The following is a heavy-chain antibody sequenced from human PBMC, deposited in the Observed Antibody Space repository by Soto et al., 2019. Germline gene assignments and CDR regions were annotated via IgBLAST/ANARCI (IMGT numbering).Heavy chain of an antibody. J-gene: IGHJ6*02. CDR1: GYTFTGYY. CDR2: INPNSGGT. V-gene: IGHV1-2*04. CDR3: ARDLLGYCTNGVCPGGPYYYYGMDV. Sequence: ASVKVSCKASGYTFTGYYMHWVRQAPGQGLEWMGWINPNSGGTNYAQKFQGWVTMTRDTSISAAYMELSRLRSDDTAVYYCARDLLGYCTNGVCPGGPYYYYGMDVWGQGTTVTVSS. D-gene: IGHD2-8*01.